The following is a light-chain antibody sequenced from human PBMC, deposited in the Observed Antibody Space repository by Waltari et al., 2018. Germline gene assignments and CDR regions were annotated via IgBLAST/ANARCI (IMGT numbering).Light chain of an antibody. CDR1: KIGSNN. J-gene: IGLJ1*01. CDR2: DDG. Sequence: SYELTQPPSVSVAPGQTARITCVGDKIGSNNVLWYQHKPGQAPVLVVYDDGDRPSGIPERFSGSNSGNTAALTISRVDAGDEAEYYCQVWDSGTNHYVFGTVTKVTVL. V-gene: IGLV3-21*02. CDR3: QVWDSGTNHYV.